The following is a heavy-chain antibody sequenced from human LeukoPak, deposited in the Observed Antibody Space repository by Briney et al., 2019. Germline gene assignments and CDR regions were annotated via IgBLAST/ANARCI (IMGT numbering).Heavy chain of an antibody. Sequence: GGSLRLSCAASGFTLSSYWMSWVRQAPGKGLEWVANIKQDGSEKYYVDSVKGRFTISRDNAKNSLYLQMNSLRAEDTAVYYCARDSLYSSPTSDYWGQGTLVTVSS. D-gene: IGHD6-13*01. CDR1: GFTLSSYW. V-gene: IGHV3-7*01. J-gene: IGHJ4*02. CDR3: ARDSLYSSPTSDY. CDR2: IKQDGSEK.